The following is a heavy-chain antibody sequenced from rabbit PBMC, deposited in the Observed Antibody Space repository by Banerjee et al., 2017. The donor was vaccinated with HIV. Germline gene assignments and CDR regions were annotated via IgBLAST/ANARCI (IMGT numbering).Heavy chain of an antibody. V-gene: IGHV1S7*01. D-gene: IGHD1-1*01. CDR3: ARCQASSSGYLRYGMDL. CDR1: GFDFSSYY. CDR2: IDTGDGDT. J-gene: IGHJ6*01. Sequence: QSLEESGGDLVQPGGSLKLSCKASGFDFSSYYMSWVRQAPGKGLEWIGCIDTGDGDTYYANWVNGRFTISRDNAQNTVFLQMTSLTAADTATYFCARCQASSSGYLRYGMDLWGPGTLVTVS.